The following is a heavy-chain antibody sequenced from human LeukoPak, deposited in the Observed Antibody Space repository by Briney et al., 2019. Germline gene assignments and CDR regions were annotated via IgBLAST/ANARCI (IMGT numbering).Heavy chain of an antibody. D-gene: IGHD3-3*01. CDR1: GYTFTSYA. Sequence: VASVKVSCKASGYTFTSYAMHWVRQAPGQRLEWMGWINAGNGNTKYSQKFQGRVTITRDTSASTAYMELSSLRSEDTAVYYCARDPPYDFWSGYSDYWGQGTLVTVSS. CDR3: ARDPPYDFWSGYSDY. V-gene: IGHV1-3*01. CDR2: INAGNGNT. J-gene: IGHJ4*02.